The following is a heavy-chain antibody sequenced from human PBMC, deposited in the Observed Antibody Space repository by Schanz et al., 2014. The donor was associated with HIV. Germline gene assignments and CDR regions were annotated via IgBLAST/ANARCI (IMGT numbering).Heavy chain of an antibody. CDR3: ARDGDGYVNYYYGMDV. V-gene: IGHV1-69*18. J-gene: IGHJ6*02. Sequence: QEQLVQSGAAVRKPGSSVTVSCKPYGHIFTGYYMHWVRQAPGQGLEWMGSITPLFGTPNYAQKFRDRVKITADESTSTVYLALSSLTFEDTAVYYCARDGDGYVNYYYGMDVWGQGTTVTVSS. D-gene: IGHD5-12*01. CDR2: ITPLFGTP. CDR1: GHIFTGYY.